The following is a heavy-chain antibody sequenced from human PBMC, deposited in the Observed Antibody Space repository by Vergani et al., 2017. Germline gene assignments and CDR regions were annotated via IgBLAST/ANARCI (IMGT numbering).Heavy chain of an antibody. V-gene: IGHV3-15*01. J-gene: IGHJ4*02. D-gene: IGHD3-22*01. CDR2: IKSKTDGGTT. Sequence: EVQLVESGGGLVKPGGSLRLSCAASGFTFSNAWMSWVRQAPGKGLEWVGRIKSKTDGGTTDYAAPVKGRFTISRDDSKNTLYLQMNSLRAEDTAVYYCASHLGHYYDSSGTPAGYFDYWGQGTLVTVSS. CDR1: GFTFSNAW. CDR3: ASHLGHYYDSSGTPAGYFDY.